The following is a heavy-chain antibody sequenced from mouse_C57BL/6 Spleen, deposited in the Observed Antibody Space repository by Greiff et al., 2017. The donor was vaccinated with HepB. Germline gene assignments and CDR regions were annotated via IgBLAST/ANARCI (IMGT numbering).Heavy chain of an antibody. CDR2: INPNNGGT. J-gene: IGHJ3*01. D-gene: IGHD1-1*01. Sequence: EVKLQQSGPELVKPGASVKMSCKASGYTFTDYNMHWVKQSHGKSLEWIGYINPNNGGTSYNQKFKGKATLTVNKSSSTAYMELRSLTSEDSAVYYCARRDYGSSYGWFAYWGQGTLVTVSA. V-gene: IGHV1-22*01. CDR1: GYTFTDYN. CDR3: ARRDYGSSYGWFAY.